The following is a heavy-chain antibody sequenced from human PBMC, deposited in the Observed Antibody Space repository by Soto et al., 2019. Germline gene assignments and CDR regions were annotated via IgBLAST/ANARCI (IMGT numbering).Heavy chain of an antibody. J-gene: IGHJ4*02. CDR1: GLTFSNHA. V-gene: IGHV3-23*01. Sequence: PGGSLRLPWAASGLTFSNHAMSWVRPAPGKGLEWVSAISGSGGSTYYADSVKGRFTISRDNSKNTLYLQMNSLRAEDTAVYYCAKGPWSIAVAGTFDYWGQGTLVTVSS. CDR2: ISGSGGST. CDR3: AKGPWSIAVAGTFDY. D-gene: IGHD6-19*01.